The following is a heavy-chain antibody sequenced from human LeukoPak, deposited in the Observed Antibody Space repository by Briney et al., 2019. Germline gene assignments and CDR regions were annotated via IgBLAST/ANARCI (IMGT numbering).Heavy chain of an antibody. CDR2: VNSDGSST. CDR1: GCTFSSYW. J-gene: IGHJ5*02. V-gene: IGHV3-74*01. Sequence: GGSLRLSCAAPGCTFSSYWMHWVRQAPGKGLVWVSRVNSDGSSTSYADSVKGRFTISRDNAKNTLYLQMNSLRAEDTAVYYGATGALYYDILTGYYNSGWFDPWGQGTLVTVSS. CDR3: ATGALYYDILTGYYNSGWFDP. D-gene: IGHD3-9*01.